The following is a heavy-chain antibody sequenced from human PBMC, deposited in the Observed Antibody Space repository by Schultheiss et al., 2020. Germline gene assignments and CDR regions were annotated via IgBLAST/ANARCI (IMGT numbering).Heavy chain of an antibody. D-gene: IGHD3-10*01. CDR3: AREGTLMVRGVITYFDY. CDR1: GFTFSSYA. CDR2: ISSSGSTI. Sequence: GESLKISCAASGFTFSSYAMHWVRQAPGKGLEWVSYISSSGSTIYYADSVKGRFTISRDNAKNSLYLQMNSLRAEDTAVYYCAREGTLMVRGVITYFDYWGQGTLVTVSS. J-gene: IGHJ4*02. V-gene: IGHV3-48*04.